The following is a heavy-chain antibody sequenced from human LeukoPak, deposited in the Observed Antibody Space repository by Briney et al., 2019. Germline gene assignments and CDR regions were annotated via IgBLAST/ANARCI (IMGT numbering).Heavy chain of an antibody. CDR3: ARDRRGAAGFSVYYYYGMDV. J-gene: IGHJ6*02. D-gene: IGHD6-13*01. V-gene: IGHV1-18*01. CDR2: ISTNRGDT. CDR1: GYIFRSYG. Sequence: ASVKVSCKASGYIFRSYGISWVRQAPGQGLEWMGWISTNRGDTKFAQKFQGRVTMATDTSARTAYMELRSLRTDDTAVYYRARDRRGAAGFSVYYYYGMDVWGQGTTVTVS.